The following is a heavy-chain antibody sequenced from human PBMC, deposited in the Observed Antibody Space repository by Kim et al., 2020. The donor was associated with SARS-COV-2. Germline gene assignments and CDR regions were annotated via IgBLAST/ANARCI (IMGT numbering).Heavy chain of an antibody. CDR3: ARGYCSGGSCYDNYYYYGMDV. V-gene: IGHV1-18*01. CDR2: ISAYNGNT. D-gene: IGHD2-15*01. Sequence: ASVKVSCNASGYTFTSYGISWVRQAPGQGLEWMGWISAYNGNTNYAQKLQGRVTMTTDTSTSTAYMELRSLRSDDTAVYYCARGYCSGGSCYDNYYYYGMDVWGQGTTVTVSS. CDR1: GYTFTSYG. J-gene: IGHJ6*02.